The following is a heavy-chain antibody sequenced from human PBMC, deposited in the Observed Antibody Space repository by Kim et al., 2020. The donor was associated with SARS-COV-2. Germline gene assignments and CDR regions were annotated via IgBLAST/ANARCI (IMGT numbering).Heavy chain of an antibody. CDR3: TRSADPGIAAAGDY. V-gene: IGHV3-20*04. CDR2: INWIGGST. D-gene: IGHD6-13*01. CDR1: GFTFDDYG. Sequence: GGSLRVSCAASGFTFDDYGMTWVRQAPGKGLEWVSGINWIGGSTVYADSVKGRFTISRDNAKNSLSLQMNSLRAEDSALYYCTRSADPGIAAAGDYWGQG. J-gene: IGHJ4*02.